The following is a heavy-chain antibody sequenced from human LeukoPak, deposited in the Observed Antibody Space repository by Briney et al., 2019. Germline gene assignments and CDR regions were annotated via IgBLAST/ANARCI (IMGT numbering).Heavy chain of an antibody. CDR2: LGSDGRT. Sequence: GGSLRLSCEASGFGVSSNAMAWVRQAPGKGLEWVSGLGSDGRTHYADSVKGRFTISRDHSKNTVYLQMNSLRDEDTALYYCAKDILGWSFDTWGREPWSPSPQ. D-gene: IGHD4-23*01. CDR1: GFGVSSNA. J-gene: IGHJ4*02. CDR3: AKDILGWSFDT. V-gene: IGHV3-23*01.